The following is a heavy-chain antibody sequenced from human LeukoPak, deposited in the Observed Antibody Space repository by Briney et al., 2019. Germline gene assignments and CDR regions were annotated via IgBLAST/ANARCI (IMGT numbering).Heavy chain of an antibody. CDR3: ARDPAGYSYGYVDY. CDR1: GYSISSGYY. D-gene: IGHD5-18*01. CDR2: IYHSGST. J-gene: IGHJ4*02. Sequence: IPSETLSLTCTVSGYSISSGYYWGWIRQPPGKGLEWIGSIYHSGSTYYNPSLKSRVTISVDTSKNQFSLKLSSVTAADTAVYYCARDPAGYSYGYVDYWGQGTLVTVSS. V-gene: IGHV4-38-2*02.